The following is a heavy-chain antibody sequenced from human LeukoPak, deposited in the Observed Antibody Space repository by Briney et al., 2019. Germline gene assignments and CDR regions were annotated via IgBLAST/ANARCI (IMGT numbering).Heavy chain of an antibody. CDR2: IWYDGSNK. CDR1: GFTFSSYG. V-gene: IGHV3-33*06. CDR3: GKDYKVGNSPPFGDY. Sequence: GGSLRLSCAASGFTFSSYGMHWVRQAPGKGLEWVAVIWYDGSNKYYADSVKGRFTISRDNSKNTLYLQMNSLRAEATAVYYCGKDYKVGNSPPFGDYGAQETRVTIS. D-gene: IGHD1-26*01. J-gene: IGHJ4*02.